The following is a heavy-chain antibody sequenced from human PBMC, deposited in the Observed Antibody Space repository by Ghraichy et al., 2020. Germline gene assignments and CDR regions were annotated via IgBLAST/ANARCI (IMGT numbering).Heavy chain of an antibody. Sequence: GGSLRLSCAASGFTFSSYSMNWVRQAPGKGLEWVSSISSSSSYIYYADSVKGRFTISRDNAKNSLYLQMNSLRAEDTAVYYCARDKEGSMTVVTRFDYWGQGTLVTVSS. J-gene: IGHJ4*02. V-gene: IGHV3-21*01. D-gene: IGHD4-23*01. CDR1: GFTFSSYS. CDR3: ARDKEGSMTVVTRFDY. CDR2: ISSSSSYI.